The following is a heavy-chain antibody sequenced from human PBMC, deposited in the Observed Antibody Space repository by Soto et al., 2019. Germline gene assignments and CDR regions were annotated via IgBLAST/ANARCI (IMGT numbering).Heavy chain of an antibody. CDR3: ARDPGCLDRHFDY. V-gene: IGHV3-48*02. CDR2: ISSSSSTI. CDR1: GFTFSSYS. J-gene: IGHJ4*02. Sequence: EVQLVESGGGLVQPGGSLRLSCAASGFTFSSYSMNWVRQAPGKGLEWVSYISSSSSTIYYALSVKGRFTISRDNAKNALYLHMNSLRDEDTAVYFGARDPGCLDRHFDYLGQGTLVTVSS. D-gene: IGHD3-16*01.